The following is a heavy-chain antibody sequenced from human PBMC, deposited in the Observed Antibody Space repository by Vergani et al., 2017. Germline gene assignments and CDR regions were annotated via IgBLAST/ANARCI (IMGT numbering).Heavy chain of an antibody. CDR1: GFTFSSYG. Sequence: QVQLVESGGGVVQPGGSLRLSCAASGFTFSSYGMHWVRQAPGTGLEWVAFIRYDGSNKYYADSVKGRFTISRDNSKNTLYLQMNSLRAEDTAVYYCARKHDGDYYYYGMDVWGQGTTVTVSS. CDR3: ARKHDGDYYYYGMDV. J-gene: IGHJ6*02. CDR2: IRYDGSNK. D-gene: IGHD4-17*01. V-gene: IGHV3-30*02.